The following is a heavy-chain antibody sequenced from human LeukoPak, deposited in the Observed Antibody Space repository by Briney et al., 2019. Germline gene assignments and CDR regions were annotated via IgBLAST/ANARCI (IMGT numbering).Heavy chain of an antibody. CDR2: INPSGGST. CDR1: GYTFTSYG. CDR3: ARGKEMATITGGPDY. Sequence: ASVKVSCKASGYTFTSYGISWVRQAPGQGLEWMGIINPSGGSTSYAQKFRGRVTMTRDTSTTTVYMELTSLKSDDTAVYYCARGKEMATITGGPDYWGQGTLVTVSS. V-gene: IGHV1-46*01. D-gene: IGHD5-12*01. J-gene: IGHJ4*02.